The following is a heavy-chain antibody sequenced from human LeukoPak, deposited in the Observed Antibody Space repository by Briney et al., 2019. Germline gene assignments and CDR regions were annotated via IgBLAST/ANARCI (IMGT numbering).Heavy chain of an antibody. Sequence: QPGGSLRLSCGVSGFTFSSYWMNWVRQAPGKGLEWVASIKQDGSEKSYVDSVKGRFTISRDNAKNSLYLQMSSLRAEDTAVYYCARDGTAPGLYFDLWGQGTLVTVSS. D-gene: IGHD6-13*01. CDR2: IKQDGSEK. J-gene: IGHJ4*01. V-gene: IGHV3-7*01. CDR3: ARDGTAPGLYFDL. CDR1: GFTFSSYW.